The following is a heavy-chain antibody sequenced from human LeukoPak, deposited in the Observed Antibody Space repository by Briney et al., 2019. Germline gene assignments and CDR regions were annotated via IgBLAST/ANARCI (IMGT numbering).Heavy chain of an antibody. CDR3: ARAEYSTNWYFDL. CDR1: GGTFSNYA. Sequence: WASVKVSCKASGGTFSNYAINWVRQAPGQGLEWMGRIIPILGIANYAQKFQGRVTTTADKSTSTTYMELSSLRSEDTAVYSCARAEYSTNWYFDLWGRGTLVTVSS. D-gene: IGHD6-13*01. J-gene: IGHJ2*01. CDR2: IIPILGIA. V-gene: IGHV1-69*04.